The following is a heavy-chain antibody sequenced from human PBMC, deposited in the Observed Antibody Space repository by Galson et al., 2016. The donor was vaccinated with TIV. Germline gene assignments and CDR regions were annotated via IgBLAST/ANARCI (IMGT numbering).Heavy chain of an antibody. J-gene: IGHJ6*02. V-gene: IGHV3-66*02. CDR2: LTDGGNT. D-gene: IGHD1-26*01. Sequence: SLRLSCAASGLSVSINYMTWVRQAPGKGLEWVSLLTDGGNTYYPDTVKGRFTISRDTSKNTLYLQMNSLRVEDTAVYYWARDRIVDATYYYYYFGLDVWGQGTAVTVSS. CDR1: GLSVSINY. CDR3: ARDRIVDATYYYYYFGLDV.